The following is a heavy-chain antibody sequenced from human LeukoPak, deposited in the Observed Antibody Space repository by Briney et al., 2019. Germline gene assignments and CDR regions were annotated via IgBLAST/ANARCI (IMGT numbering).Heavy chain of an antibody. D-gene: IGHD6-6*01. Sequence: GGSLRLSCAASGFTFSSYAMSWVRQAPGKGLEWVSAISGSGGSTYSADSVKGRFTISRDNAKNSLYLQMNSLRAEDTAVYYCVGSSSSEYFDYWGQGTLVTVSS. CDR2: ISGSGGST. CDR1: GFTFSSYA. V-gene: IGHV3-23*01. CDR3: VGSSSSEYFDY. J-gene: IGHJ4*02.